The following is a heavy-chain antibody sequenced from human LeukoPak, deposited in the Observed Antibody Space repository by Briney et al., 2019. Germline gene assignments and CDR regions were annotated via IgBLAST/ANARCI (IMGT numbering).Heavy chain of an antibody. CDR1: GFTFRSYA. D-gene: IGHD3-10*01. V-gene: IGHV3-23*01. CDR3: AIDTTYYYGSGSSYFDY. Sequence: GGSLRLSCAASGFTFRSYAMSWVRQAPGKGLEWVSSISGSGGNADYADSVKGRFTISRDNSKNTLYLQMNSLRAEDTAIYYCAIDTTYYYGSGSSYFDYWVQGTLVTVSS. CDR2: ISGSGGNA. J-gene: IGHJ4*02.